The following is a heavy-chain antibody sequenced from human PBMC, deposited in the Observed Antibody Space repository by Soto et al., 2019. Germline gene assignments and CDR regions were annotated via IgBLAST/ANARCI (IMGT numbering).Heavy chain of an antibody. CDR1: GFTFRNYG. CDR2: IKPDGSEK. CDR3: ARENYFDY. J-gene: IGHJ4*02. Sequence: GGSLRLSCAASGFTFRNYGMGWVRQTPEKGLEWVANIKPDGSEKYYVDSVKGRFTISRDNAKNSLYLQMNSLRAEDTAVYYCARENYFDYWGQGTLVTVSS. V-gene: IGHV3-7*04.